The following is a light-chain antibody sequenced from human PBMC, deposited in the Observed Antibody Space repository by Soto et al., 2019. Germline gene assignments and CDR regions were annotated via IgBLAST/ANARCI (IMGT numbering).Light chain of an antibody. Sequence: DIQMTQSPSSLSASVGDRVTITCRASQSINKYINWYQQKPGKAPNLLINGASSLQSGVPSRFSGSGSGTDFTLTISNLKPEDFATYYCQQTYSTPFTVGPGTKVDIK. V-gene: IGKV1-39*01. CDR3: QQTYSTPFT. J-gene: IGKJ3*01. CDR2: GAS. CDR1: QSINKY.